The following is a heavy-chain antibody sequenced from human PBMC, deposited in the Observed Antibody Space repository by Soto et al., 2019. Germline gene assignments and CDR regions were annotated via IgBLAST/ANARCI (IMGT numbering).Heavy chain of an antibody. CDR2: ISPYNDYT. J-gene: IGHJ6*02. CDR3: ARGGYYDNSWGKLSHYGLDV. D-gene: IGHD3-16*01. Sequence: QVQLVQSAAEVKKPGASVKVSCKTSGYTFIRYGIAWVRQAPGQGLEWVGWISPYNDYTIYAQKLQGRVTMTADTSTRTVYMELRGLKSDDTAVYHYARGGYYDNSWGKLSHYGLDVWGQGTSVSVSS. CDR1: GYTFIRYG. V-gene: IGHV1-18*01.